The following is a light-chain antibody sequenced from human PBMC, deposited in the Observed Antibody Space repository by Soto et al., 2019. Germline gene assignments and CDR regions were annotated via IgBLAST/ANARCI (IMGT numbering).Light chain of an antibody. Sequence: EIVLTQSPGTLSLSPGERATLSCRASQSLTSSYLAWYQQKPGQAPRLLIYGASSRATGISDRFSGSGSGTDFTLTLSRLAPEDFAVYYWQQYESSPPSYTFGQGTKLEIK. J-gene: IGKJ2*01. CDR1: QSLTSSY. CDR2: GAS. V-gene: IGKV3-20*01. CDR3: QQYESSPPSYT.